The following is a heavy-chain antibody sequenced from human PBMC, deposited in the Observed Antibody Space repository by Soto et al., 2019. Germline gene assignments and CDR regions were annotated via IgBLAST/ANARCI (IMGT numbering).Heavy chain of an antibody. Sequence: QVQLVQSGAEVKKPGASVKVSCKASGYTFTNYGISWVRQAPGQGREWMGWISAYNGNINYAKKLQGRVTMTTDTSTSTAYMELRSLRSDDTALYYCASSYCGGNCYSILPLDYYSYGMDVWGQGTTVTVSS. CDR1: GYTFTNYG. CDR2: ISAYNGNI. V-gene: IGHV1-18*01. CDR3: ASSYCGGNCYSILPLDYYSYGMDV. J-gene: IGHJ6*02. D-gene: IGHD2-21*02.